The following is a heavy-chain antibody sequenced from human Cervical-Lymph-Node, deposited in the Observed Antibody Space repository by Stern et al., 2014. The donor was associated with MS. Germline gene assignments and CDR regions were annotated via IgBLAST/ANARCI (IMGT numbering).Heavy chain of an antibody. V-gene: IGHV1-18*01. CDR2: ISAYNGNT. CDR3: ARGLLGSENAFDI. Sequence: QVQLVESGAAVKKPGASLKVSCKASGYTFTSYGISWVRQAPGQGIELVGWISAYNGNTNYAQKRQGRVTMTTDTTTSTAYMELRSLRSDDTAVYYCARGLLGSENAFDIWGQGTMVTVSS. D-gene: IGHD2-15*01. CDR1: GYTFTSYG. J-gene: IGHJ3*02.